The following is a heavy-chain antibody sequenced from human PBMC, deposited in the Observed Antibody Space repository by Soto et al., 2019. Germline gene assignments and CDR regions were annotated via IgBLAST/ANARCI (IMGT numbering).Heavy chain of an antibody. J-gene: IGHJ3*01. CDR3: ARDQGKIEVALDDAFDH. CDR2: IIPIFGTA. CDR1: GGTFSSYA. V-gene: IGHV1-69*13. Sequence: SVKVSCKASGGTFSSYAISWVRQAPGQGLEWMGGIIPIFGTANYAQKFQGRVTITADESTSTAYMELSSLRSEDTAVYYCARDQGKIEVALDDAFDHWGQGTMVTDSS. D-gene: IGHD6-19*01.